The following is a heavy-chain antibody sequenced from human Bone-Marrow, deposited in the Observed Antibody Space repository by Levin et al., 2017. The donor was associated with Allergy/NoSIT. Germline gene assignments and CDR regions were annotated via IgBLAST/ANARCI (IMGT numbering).Heavy chain of an antibody. CDR1: GYIFTDYY. J-gene: IGHJ4*02. CDR2: LDPKSGGA. D-gene: IGHD2-21*02. V-gene: IGHV1-2*06. CDR3: GRRLGRGDCGGDCRPLGY. Sequence: GASVKVSCKASGYIFTDYYMHWVRQAPGQGLEWMGRLDPKSGGAIYARNFQGRVTMTRDTSINTAYMEVISLRSDDTAVYYCGRRLGRGDCGGDCRPLGYWGQGSLVTVSS.